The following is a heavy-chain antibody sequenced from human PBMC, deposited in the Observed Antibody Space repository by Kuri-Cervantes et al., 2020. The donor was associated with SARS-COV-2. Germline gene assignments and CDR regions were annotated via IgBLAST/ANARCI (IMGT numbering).Heavy chain of an antibody. D-gene: IGHD2-15*01. CDR2: ISSTSNFI. Sequence: GESLKISCAASGFAFSSYSMNWVRQAPGKGLEWVSSISSTSNFIEYADSVKGRFTISRDNAKKSLYLQMNSLRAEDTAVYYCAKDQHGIVVVVAAIDYWGQGTLVTVSS. V-gene: IGHV3-21*01. CDR1: GFAFSSYS. CDR3: AKDQHGIVVVVAAIDY. J-gene: IGHJ4*02.